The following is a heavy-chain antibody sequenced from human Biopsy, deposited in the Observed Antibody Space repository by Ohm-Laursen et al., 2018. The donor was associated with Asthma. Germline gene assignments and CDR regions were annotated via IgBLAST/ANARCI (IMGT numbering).Heavy chain of an antibody. V-gene: IGHV2-5*02. CDR2: IYWDDDK. CDR3: VHFIAAAGNFDY. J-gene: IGHJ4*02. CDR1: GFSLSTSGVG. Sequence: TQTLTLTGTFSGFSLSTSGVGVGWIRQPPGKALEWLALIYWDDDKRYSPSLKSRLTITKDTSKNQVVLTMTNMDPVDTATYYCVHFIAAAGNFDYWGQGTLVTVSS. D-gene: IGHD6-13*01.